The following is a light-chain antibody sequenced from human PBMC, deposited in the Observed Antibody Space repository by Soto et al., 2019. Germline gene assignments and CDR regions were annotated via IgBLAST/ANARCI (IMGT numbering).Light chain of an antibody. CDR1: QSVSSN. CDR3: QQYNKWPLT. V-gene: IGKV3-15*01. CDR2: DAS. J-gene: IGKJ4*01. Sequence: EIVMTQSPATLSVSPGERATLSCRASQSVSSNLAWYQQKPGQAPRLLIYDASTRATGIPARFSGSGSGTEFTLTISSLQSEDFAVYYCQQYNKWPLTFGGGTNVEIK.